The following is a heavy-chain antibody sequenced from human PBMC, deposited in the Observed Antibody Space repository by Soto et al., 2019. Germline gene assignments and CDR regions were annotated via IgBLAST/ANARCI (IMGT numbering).Heavy chain of an antibody. CDR3: ARDPEDIHDFDY. J-gene: IGHJ4*02. Sequence: EVQLVESGGGLVQPGGSLRLSCAASGFSFSTYGMNWARQAPGKGLEGVTHINSGAKTTSYSDSVKGRFTISRDYAKNSLYLQMNSMRVDDTAIYYCARDPEDIHDFDYWGQGTLVTVSS. CDR2: INSGAKTT. V-gene: IGHV3-48*04. D-gene: IGHD5-12*01. CDR1: GFSFSTYG.